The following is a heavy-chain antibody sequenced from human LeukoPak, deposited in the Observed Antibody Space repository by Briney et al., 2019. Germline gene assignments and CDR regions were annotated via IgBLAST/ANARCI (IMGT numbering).Heavy chain of an antibody. Sequence: GGSLRLSCAASGLTFSSYSMNWVRQAPGKGLEWVSSISSSSSYIYYADSVKGRFTISRDNAKNSLYLQMNSLRAEDTAVYYCARDSSGYYQNAFDIWGQGTMVTVSS. D-gene: IGHD3-22*01. CDR3: ARDSSGYYQNAFDI. V-gene: IGHV3-21*01. J-gene: IGHJ3*02. CDR2: ISSSSSYI. CDR1: GLTFSSYS.